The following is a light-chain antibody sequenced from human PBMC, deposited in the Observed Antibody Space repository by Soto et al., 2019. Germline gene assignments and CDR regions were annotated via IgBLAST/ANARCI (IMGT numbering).Light chain of an antibody. CDR3: CAYAASYTWV. J-gene: IGLJ3*02. Sequence: QSALTQPRSVSGSPGQSVTISCTGTRSDVGGSNYVSWYQQHPGKAPKLLIYDVSTRPSGVPDRFSASKSGNTASLTISGLQAEDEADYYCCAYAASYTWVFGGGTKLTVL. CDR2: DVS. CDR1: RSDVGGSNY. V-gene: IGLV2-11*01.